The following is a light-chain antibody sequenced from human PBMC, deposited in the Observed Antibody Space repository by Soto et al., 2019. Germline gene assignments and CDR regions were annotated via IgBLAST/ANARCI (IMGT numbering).Light chain of an antibody. V-gene: IGKV3-15*01. CDR2: GAS. CDR3: HQYNTPPYT. Sequence: IVMTQSPATLSVSPGERVTLSCRASQSVSSKLVWYQQKRGQAPRLLIYGASTRATGIPDRFSGSGSGTAFTISISSLQDVDFSFYYCHQYNTPPYTFGQGTKVEIK. CDR1: QSVSSK. J-gene: IGKJ2*01.